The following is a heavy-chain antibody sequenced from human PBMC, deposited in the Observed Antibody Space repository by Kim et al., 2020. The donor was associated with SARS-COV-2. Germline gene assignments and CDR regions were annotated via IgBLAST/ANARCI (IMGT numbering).Heavy chain of an antibody. Sequence: TSSPALQGQVTISADKAITTAYLQWSRLKASDTAIYYCARLSGFKYYFDYWGQGTLVTVSS. CDR3: ARLSGFKYYFDY. J-gene: IGHJ4*02. V-gene: IGHV5-51*01. D-gene: IGHD3-3*01.